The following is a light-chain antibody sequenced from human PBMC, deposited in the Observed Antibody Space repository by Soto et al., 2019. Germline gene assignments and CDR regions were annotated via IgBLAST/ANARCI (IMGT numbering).Light chain of an antibody. CDR3: QHYNSYSEA. J-gene: IGKJ1*01. V-gene: IGKV3-15*01. CDR2: GAS. CDR1: QSVSSD. Sequence: IVMTQSPATLSVSPGERATLSCRASQSVSSDLAWYHQKPGQAPRLLIYGASTRATGIPARFSGSGSGTEFTLTISSLQPDDFATYYCQHYNSYSEAFGQGTKVDIK.